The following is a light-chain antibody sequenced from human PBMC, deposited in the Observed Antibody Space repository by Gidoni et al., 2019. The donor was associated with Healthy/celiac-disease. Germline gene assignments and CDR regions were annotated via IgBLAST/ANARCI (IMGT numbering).Light chain of an antibody. CDR2: KAS. J-gene: IGKJ1*01. Sequence: DIQMTQSPSTLSASVGYRVTITCRASQSISSWLAWYQQKQGKAPKLLIYKASSLESGVPSRFSGSGSGTEFTLTISSLQPDDFATYYCQQYNSYSWTFGQGTKVEIK. CDR3: QQYNSYSWT. CDR1: QSISSW. V-gene: IGKV1-5*03.